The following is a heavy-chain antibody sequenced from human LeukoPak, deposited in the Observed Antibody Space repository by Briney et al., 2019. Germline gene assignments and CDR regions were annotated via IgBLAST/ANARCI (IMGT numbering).Heavy chain of an antibody. Sequence: GGSLRRSCEASGFIFSNYWMAWVRQAPGKGLEWVANIKEDGSDKNYVESMKGRYTISRDNAQNSLYLQMNRLGVEDTAVYYCARDAAYGYDRFDYWGQGTQVTVSS. CDR1: GFIFSNYW. CDR2: IKEDGSDK. CDR3: ARDAAYGYDRFDY. J-gene: IGHJ4*02. V-gene: IGHV3-7*01. D-gene: IGHD5-18*01.